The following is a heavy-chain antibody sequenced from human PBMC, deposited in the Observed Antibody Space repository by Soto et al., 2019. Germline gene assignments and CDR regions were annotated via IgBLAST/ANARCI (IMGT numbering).Heavy chain of an antibody. Sequence: GGSLRLSCAASGFTFSSYGMHWVRQAPGKGLEWVAVIWYDGSNKYYADSVKGRFTISRDNSKNTLYLQMNSLRAEDTAVYYCAGDYSSSLDAFDIWGQGTMVTVSS. CDR1: GFTFSSYG. V-gene: IGHV3-33*01. J-gene: IGHJ3*02. D-gene: IGHD6-13*01. CDR2: IWYDGSNK. CDR3: AGDYSSSLDAFDI.